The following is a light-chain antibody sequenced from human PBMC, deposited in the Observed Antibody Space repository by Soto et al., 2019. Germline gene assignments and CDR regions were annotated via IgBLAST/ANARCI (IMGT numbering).Light chain of an antibody. CDR3: QQYNSYPFT. Sequence: DIQMTQSPSTLYASVGARVTITCRASQSISSWLAWYQQKPGKAPKLLIYDASSLESGVPSRFSGSGSGTQFTLTISSLQPDDFATYYCQQYNSYPFTFGPGTKVDIK. V-gene: IGKV1-5*01. CDR2: DAS. CDR1: QSISSW. J-gene: IGKJ3*01.